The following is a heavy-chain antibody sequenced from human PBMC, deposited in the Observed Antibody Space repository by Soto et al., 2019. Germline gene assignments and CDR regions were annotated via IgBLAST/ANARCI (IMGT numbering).Heavy chain of an antibody. Sequence: QVQLQESGPGLVKPSQTLSLTCTVSGGSISSGGYYWSWMRQHPGKGLEWVGSIYYRWSSYYYPPLKSRFTISVDTSKNQFSLKLSSVTAADTAVYYCVRDRRYYVSSGYPQGYYFDYWRPGTLGTFSS. CDR2: IYYRWSS. J-gene: IGHJ4*02. CDR3: VRDRRYYVSSGYPQGYYFDY. CDR1: GGSISSGGYY. D-gene: IGHD3-22*01. V-gene: IGHV4-31*03.